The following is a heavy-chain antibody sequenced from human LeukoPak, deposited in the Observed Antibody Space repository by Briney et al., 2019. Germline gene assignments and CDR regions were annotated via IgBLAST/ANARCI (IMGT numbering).Heavy chain of an antibody. D-gene: IGHD6-6*01. CDR1: GGSISSSSYY. V-gene: IGHV4-39*01. Sequence: SETLSLTCTVSGGSISSSSYYWGWIRQPPGKGLEWIGSIYYSGSTYYNPSLKSRVTISVDTSKNQFSLKLSAVTAADTAVYYCAGQGSIAARRFDYWGQGTLVTVSS. J-gene: IGHJ4*02. CDR2: IYYSGST. CDR3: AGQGSIAARRFDY.